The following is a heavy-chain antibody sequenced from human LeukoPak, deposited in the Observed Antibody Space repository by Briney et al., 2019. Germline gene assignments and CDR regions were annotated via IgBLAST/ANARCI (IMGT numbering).Heavy chain of an antibody. Sequence: GGSLRLSCAASGFTFSSYGMHWVRQAPGKGLEWVAVISYDGSNKYYADSVKGRFTISRDNSKNTLYLQMNSLRAEDTAVYYCARDGLGYCSSTSCYTNWFDPWGQGTLVTVSS. CDR2: ISYDGSNK. CDR3: ARDGLGYCSSTSCYTNWFDP. D-gene: IGHD2-2*02. CDR1: GFTFSSYG. V-gene: IGHV3-30*03. J-gene: IGHJ5*02.